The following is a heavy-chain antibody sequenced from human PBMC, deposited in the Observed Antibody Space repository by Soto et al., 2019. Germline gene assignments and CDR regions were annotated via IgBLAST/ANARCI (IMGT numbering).Heavy chain of an antibody. J-gene: IGHJ4*02. Sequence: PSETLSLTCAVYGGSFSGYYWSWIRQPPGKGLEWIGEINHSGSTNYNPSLKSRVTISVDTSKNQFSLKLSSVTAADTAVYYCARGVHLTRIAAAGFFDYWGQGTLVTVSS. CDR3: ARGVHLTRIAAAGFFDY. V-gene: IGHV4-34*01. CDR2: INHSGST. CDR1: GGSFSGYY. D-gene: IGHD6-13*01.